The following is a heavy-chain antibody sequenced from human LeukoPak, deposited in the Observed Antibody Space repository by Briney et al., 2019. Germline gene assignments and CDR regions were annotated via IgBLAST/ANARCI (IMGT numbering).Heavy chain of an antibody. CDR2: IYSGGTT. V-gene: IGHV3-53*01. CDR3: ARGGYAHYYGMDV. Sequence: GGSLRLSCAASGFTASSNYMSWVRQAPGKGLEWVSVIYSGGTTNYADSVKGRFTISRDNSKNTVSLQMNSLRAEDTAVYYCARGGYAHYYGMDVWGQGTTVTVSS. D-gene: IGHD5-18*01. CDR1: GFTASSNY. J-gene: IGHJ6*02.